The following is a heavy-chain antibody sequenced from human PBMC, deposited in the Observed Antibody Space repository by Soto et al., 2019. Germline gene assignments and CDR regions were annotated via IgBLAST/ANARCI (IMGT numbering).Heavy chain of an antibody. CDR1: GGTFSSYA. V-gene: IGHV1-69*13. D-gene: IGHD2-15*01. Sequence: SVKVSCKASGGTFSSYAISWVRQAPGQGLEGMGGIIPIFGTANYAQKFQGRVTITADESTSTAYMELRSLRSEDTAVYYCARGYCSGGSCYSRFEYWGHGTLVTVSS. J-gene: IGHJ4*01. CDR3: ARGYCSGGSCYSRFEY. CDR2: IIPIFGTA.